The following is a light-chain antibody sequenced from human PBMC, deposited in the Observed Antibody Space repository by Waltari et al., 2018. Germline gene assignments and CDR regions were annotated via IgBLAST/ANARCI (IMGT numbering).Light chain of an antibody. V-gene: IGKV1-16*01. Sequence: DTQMTQSPSSLSASVGDRVTITCRASQDITDNLAWFQHKPGKAPKSLIHTASSLQSVVPSRFGGSGSGTDFTLTISDLQPEDFASYYCQQYHTYPYTFGQGTKLEIK. CDR1: QDITDN. J-gene: IGKJ2*01. CDR2: TAS. CDR3: QQYHTYPYT.